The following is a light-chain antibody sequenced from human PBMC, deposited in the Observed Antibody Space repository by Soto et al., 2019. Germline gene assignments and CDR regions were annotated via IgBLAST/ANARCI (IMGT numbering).Light chain of an antibody. J-gene: IGLJ1*01. CDR3: SSYTTTNTLYV. Sequence: QSALTQPASVSGSPGQSITIPCTGTNSDVGGYNYVSWYQHHPGKAPKLMIYEVFNRPSGVSSRFSGSKSGSTASLTISVLQAEDEADYYCSSYTTTNTLYVFGTGTKVTVL. CDR1: NSDVGGYNY. V-gene: IGLV2-14*01. CDR2: EVF.